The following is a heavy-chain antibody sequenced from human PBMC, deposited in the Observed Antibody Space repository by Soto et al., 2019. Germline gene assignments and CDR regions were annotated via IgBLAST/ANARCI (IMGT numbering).Heavy chain of an antibody. CDR2: IYYSGST. V-gene: IGHV4-30-4*01. CDR3: ARDQGNCSGGSCYPGLFDY. Sequence: SETLSLTCTVSGGSISSGDYYWSWIRQPPGKGLEWIGYIYYSGSTYYNQSLKSRVTISVDTSKNQFSLKLSSVTAADTAVYYCARDQGNCSGGSCYPGLFDYWGQGTLVTVSS. D-gene: IGHD2-15*01. J-gene: IGHJ4*02. CDR1: GGSISSGDYY.